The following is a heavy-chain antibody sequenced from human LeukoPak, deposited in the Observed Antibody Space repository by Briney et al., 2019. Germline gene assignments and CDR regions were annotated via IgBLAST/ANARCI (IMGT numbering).Heavy chain of an antibody. CDR2: TSYDGSNK. J-gene: IGHJ4*02. CDR3: ATDRDSSGSIDY. CDR1: GYTFTSYA. D-gene: IGHD3-22*01. V-gene: IGHV3-30-3*01. Sequence: SCKASGYTFTSYAMHWVRQAPGKGLEWVAVTSYDGSNKYYADSVKGRFTISRDNSKNTLYLQMNSLRAGDTAVYYCATDRDSSGSIDYWGQGTLVTVSS.